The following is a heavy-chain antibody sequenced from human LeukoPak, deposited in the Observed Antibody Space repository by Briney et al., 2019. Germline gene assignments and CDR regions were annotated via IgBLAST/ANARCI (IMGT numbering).Heavy chain of an antibody. D-gene: IGHD3-10*01. CDR1: GYSFTSYW. Sequence: GESLKISCKGSGYSFTSYWIGWVRQMPGKGLEWMGIIYPGDSKTRYSPSFQGQVTISADKSISTAYLQWSSLKASDTATYYCARQSRDGSKTRGYYFDSWGQGTLVTVSS. CDR2: IYPGDSKT. J-gene: IGHJ4*02. CDR3: ARQSRDGSKTRGYYFDS. V-gene: IGHV5-51*01.